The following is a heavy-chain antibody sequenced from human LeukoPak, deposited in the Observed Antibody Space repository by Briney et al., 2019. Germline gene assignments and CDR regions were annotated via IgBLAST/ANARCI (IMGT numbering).Heavy chain of an antibody. D-gene: IGHD5-24*01. J-gene: IGHJ4*02. CDR3: ARVKTSWLQEDYNFDY. Sequence: ASVKVSCKASGYTFTGYYMHWVRQAPGQGLEWMGWINPNSGGTNYAQKFQGWVTMTRDTSTSTAYMELRSLRSDDTAVYYCARVKTSWLQEDYNFDYWGQGTLVTVSS. V-gene: IGHV1-2*04. CDR1: GYTFTGYY. CDR2: INPNSGGT.